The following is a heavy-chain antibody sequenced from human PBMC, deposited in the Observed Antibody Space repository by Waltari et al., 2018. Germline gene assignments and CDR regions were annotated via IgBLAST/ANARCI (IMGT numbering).Heavy chain of an antibody. J-gene: IGHJ4*02. V-gene: IGHV1-69*09. CDR1: GGTFSSYA. D-gene: IGHD3-3*01. CDR2: IIPILGIA. Sequence: QVQLVQSGAEVKKPGSSVKVSCKASGGTFSSYAISGVRQAPGQGLEWMGRIIPILGIANYAQKFQGRVTITADKSTSTAYMELSSLRSEDTAVYYCASVLRFLEWPFDYWGQGTLVTVSS. CDR3: ASVLRFLEWPFDY.